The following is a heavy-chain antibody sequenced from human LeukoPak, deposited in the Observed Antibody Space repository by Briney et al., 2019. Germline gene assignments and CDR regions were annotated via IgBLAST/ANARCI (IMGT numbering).Heavy chain of an antibody. CDR1: GYSISSGYY. CDR2: IYHSGST. Sequence: SETLSLTCTVSGYSISSGYYWGWIRQPPGKGLEWIGSIYHSGSTYYNPSLKSRVTISVDTSKNQFSLKLSSVTAADTAVYYCAASTPDYGDYGYWGQGTLVTVSS. J-gene: IGHJ4*02. D-gene: IGHD4-17*01. CDR3: AASTPDYGDYGY. V-gene: IGHV4-38-2*02.